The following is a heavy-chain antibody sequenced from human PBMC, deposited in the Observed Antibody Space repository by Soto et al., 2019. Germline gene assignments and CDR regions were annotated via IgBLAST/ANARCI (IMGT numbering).Heavy chain of an antibody. J-gene: IGHJ4*02. CDR2: ISGSSVIT. V-gene: IGHV3-23*01. CDR3: AKDLGDTSPVGFDC. Sequence: EVQVLESGGGLVQPGGSVRLSCEASGFSFATYAMTWIRQAPGKGLEWVSVISGSSVITYYADSVKGRFTISRDNSKNTLYLQMNYLRAEDTAVYYCAKDLGDTSPVGFDCWGQGTLVTVSS. D-gene: IGHD2-21*02. CDR1: GFSFATYA.